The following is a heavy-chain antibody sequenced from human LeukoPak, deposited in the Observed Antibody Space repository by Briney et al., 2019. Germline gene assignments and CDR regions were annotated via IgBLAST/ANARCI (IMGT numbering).Heavy chain of an antibody. Sequence: PGGSLRLSCAASGFTFSSYGMHWVRQAPGKGLEWVAVIWYDGSNKYYADSVKGRFTISRDNSKNTLYLQVNSLRAEDTAVYYCARESGNGYSSGWYPYYYYGMDVWGQGTTVTVSS. D-gene: IGHD6-19*01. V-gene: IGHV3-33*01. CDR1: GFTFSSYG. J-gene: IGHJ6*02. CDR3: ARESGNGYSSGWYPYYYYGMDV. CDR2: IWYDGSNK.